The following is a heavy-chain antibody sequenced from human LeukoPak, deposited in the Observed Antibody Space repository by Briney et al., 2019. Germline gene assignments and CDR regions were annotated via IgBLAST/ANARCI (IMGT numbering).Heavy chain of an antibody. CDR3: VRVRGWSWYGVNWFDA. CDR1: GGSFSGYY. J-gene: IGHJ5*02. V-gene: IGHV4-34*01. Sequence: SETRSLTCAVYGGSFSGYYWSWIRQTPGKGLEWIGEINHSASTNYNPSLKSRVTISVDTSKNQFSLKLSSVTAADTAVYYCVRVRGWSWYGVNWFDAWGQGTLVTVSS. CDR2: INHSAST. D-gene: IGHD6-13*01.